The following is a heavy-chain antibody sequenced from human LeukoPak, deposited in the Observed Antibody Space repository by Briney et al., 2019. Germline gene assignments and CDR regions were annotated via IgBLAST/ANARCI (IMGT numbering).Heavy chain of an antibody. CDR1: GGSISSYY. J-gene: IGHJ6*03. V-gene: IGHV4-4*07. D-gene: IGHD6-6*01. Sequence: PSETLSLTCTVSGGSISSYYWSWVRQPAGKGLEWIGRIYTSGSTNYNPSLKSRVTMSVDTSKNQFSLKLSSVTAADKAVDYYSRDIAARLYYMDDWGQGTTVTVSS. CDR3: SRDIAARLYYMDD. CDR2: IYTSGST.